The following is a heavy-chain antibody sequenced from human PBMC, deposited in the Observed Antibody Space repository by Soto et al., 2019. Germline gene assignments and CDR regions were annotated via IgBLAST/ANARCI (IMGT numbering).Heavy chain of an antibody. V-gene: IGHV1-2*02. CDR2: INPNSGGT. CDR1: GYTFTGYY. J-gene: IGHJ6*02. D-gene: IGHD2-2*01. Sequence: ASVKVSCKASGYTFTGYYMHWVRQAPGQGLEWMGWINPNSGGTNYAQKFQGRVTMTRDTSISTAYMELSRLRSDDTAVYYCARVVLGCSSTSCPQDVWGQGTTVTVSS. CDR3: ARVVLGCSSTSCPQDV.